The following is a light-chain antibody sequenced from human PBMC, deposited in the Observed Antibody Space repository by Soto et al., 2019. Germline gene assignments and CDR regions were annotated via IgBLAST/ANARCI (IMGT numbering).Light chain of an antibody. CDR3: TSYTSSSTYA. V-gene: IGLV2-14*01. Sequence: QSALTQPASVSGSPGQSITISCTGTSSDVGGYNYVSWYQHHPGKAPKLMIFEVSNRTSGVSNRFSGSKSGNTDSLTISGLQAQDEADDYCTSYTSSSTYAFGTGTKLTVL. CDR1: SSDVGGYNY. CDR2: EVS. J-gene: IGLJ1*01.